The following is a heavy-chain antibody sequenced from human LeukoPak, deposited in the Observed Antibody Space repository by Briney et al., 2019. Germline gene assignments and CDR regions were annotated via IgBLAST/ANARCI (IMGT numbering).Heavy chain of an antibody. V-gene: IGHV4-59*01. CDR3: ARDPGSGGSNH. Sequence: SETLSLTCTVSGGSISSYYWSRIRQPPGKGLEWIGYIYYSGSTNYNSSLKSRVTISVDTSKNQFSLKLSSVTAADTAVYYCARDPGSGGSNHWGQGTLVTVSS. CDR2: IYYSGST. J-gene: IGHJ5*02. D-gene: IGHD2-15*01. CDR1: GGSISSYY.